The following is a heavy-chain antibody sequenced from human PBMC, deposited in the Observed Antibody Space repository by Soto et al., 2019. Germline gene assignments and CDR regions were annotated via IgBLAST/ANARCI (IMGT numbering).Heavy chain of an antibody. CDR3: ARGTGTTGGMDV. D-gene: IGHD1-7*01. CDR2: LIPIFGTA. J-gene: IGHJ6*02. V-gene: IGHV1-69*01. Sequence: QVQLVQSGAEVKKPGSSVKVSCKASGGTFSSYAISWVRQAPGQGLEWMGGLIPIFGTANYAQKLQGRVTITEDEYTSTDYMELSSLRSEDTAVYYCARGTGTTGGMDVWGQGTTVTVSS. CDR1: GGTFSSYA.